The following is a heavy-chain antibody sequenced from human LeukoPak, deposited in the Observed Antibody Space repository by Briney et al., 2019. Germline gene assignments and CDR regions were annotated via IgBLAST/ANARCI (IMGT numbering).Heavy chain of an antibody. D-gene: IGHD2-15*01. V-gene: IGHV1-18*01. CDR2: ISAYNGNT. CDR3: ARGPYCSGATCYSQYFDY. Sequence: ASVKVSCKASGYTFTSYGISWVRQAPGQGLEWMGWISAYNGNTNYAQKLQDRVTMTTDTSTSTAYMELRSLRSDDTAVYYCARGPYCSGATCYSQYFDYWGQGTLVTVSS. CDR1: GYTFTSYG. J-gene: IGHJ4*02.